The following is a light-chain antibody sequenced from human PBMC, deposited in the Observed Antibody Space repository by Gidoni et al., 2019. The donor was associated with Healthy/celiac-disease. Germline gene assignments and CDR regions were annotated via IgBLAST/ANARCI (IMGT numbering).Light chain of an antibody. V-gene: IGKV1-39*01. Sequence: EIQMTPSPSSLSASGGDSVTITRRARQSISSYLNWYQQKPGKAPKLLIDAASSLQSGVPSRCSGSGSGTDCTLTISSLQPEDFATYYCQQSYSTPLTFGGGTKVEIK. CDR3: QQSYSTPLT. CDR1: QSISSY. J-gene: IGKJ4*01. CDR2: AAS.